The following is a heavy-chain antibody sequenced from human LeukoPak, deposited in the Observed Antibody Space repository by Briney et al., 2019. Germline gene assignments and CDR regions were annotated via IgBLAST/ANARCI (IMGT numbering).Heavy chain of an antibody. CDR1: GGSISNFY. Sequence: SETLSLTCTVSGGSISNFYWSWIRHPHGKGLEWIGYIYTSGRPNYNPSLKSRVTISIDTSKNQFTLKLSAVTAADTAVYFCARGRGYSYGPPYYYMDVWGKGTTVTVSS. J-gene: IGHJ6*03. CDR2: IYTSGRP. CDR3: ARGRGYSYGPPYYYMDV. D-gene: IGHD5-18*01. V-gene: IGHV4-4*09.